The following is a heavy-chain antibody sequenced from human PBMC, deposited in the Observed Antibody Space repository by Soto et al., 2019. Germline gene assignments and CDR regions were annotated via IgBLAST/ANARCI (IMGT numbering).Heavy chain of an antibody. CDR2: ISSISSYI. CDR1: GFTFSSYS. V-gene: IGHV3-21*01. J-gene: IGHJ6*02. D-gene: IGHD7-27*01. CDR3: ARDVTGTYYYYYYGMDV. Sequence: GGSLRLSCAASGFTFSSYSMNWVRQAPGKGLEWVSSISSISSYIYYEDSVTGRLTISRDNAKNSLYLQMNSLRAEDTAVYYCARDVTGTYYYYYYGMDVWGQGTTVTVSS.